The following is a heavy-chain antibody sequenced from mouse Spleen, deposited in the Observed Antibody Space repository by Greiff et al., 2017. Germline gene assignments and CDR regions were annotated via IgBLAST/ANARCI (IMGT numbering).Heavy chain of an antibody. CDR1: GFTFSSYG. J-gene: IGHJ2*01. Sequence: EVKLMESGGDLVKPGGSLKLSCAASGFTFSSYGMSWVRQTPDKRLEWVATISSGGSYTYYPDSVKGRFTISRDNAKNTLYLQMSSLKSEDTAMYYCARHGDYDYGFDYWGQGTTLTVSS. V-gene: IGHV5-6*01. D-gene: IGHD2-4*01. CDR3: ARHGDYDYGFDY. CDR2: ISSGGSYT.